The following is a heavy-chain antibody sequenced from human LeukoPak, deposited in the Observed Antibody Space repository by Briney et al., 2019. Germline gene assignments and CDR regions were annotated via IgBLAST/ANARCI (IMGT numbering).Heavy chain of an antibody. Sequence: ASVKVSCKASGYTFTGYYMHWVRQAPGQGLEWMGWINPNTGGTKYAQKFQGRVTMTRDTSISTTYMELNRLTSDDTAVYYCARDLWTGSGWYVVTHYYFDYWGQGTLVTVSS. D-gene: IGHD6-19*01. V-gene: IGHV1-2*02. CDR3: ARDLWTGSGWYVVTHYYFDY. CDR1: GYTFTGYY. J-gene: IGHJ4*02. CDR2: INPNTGGT.